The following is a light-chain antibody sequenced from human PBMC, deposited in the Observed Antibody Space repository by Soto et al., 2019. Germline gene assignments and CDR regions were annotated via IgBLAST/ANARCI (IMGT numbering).Light chain of an antibody. J-gene: IGLJ1*01. Sequence: QSALTQPASVSGSPGQSITISCTGTSSDVGGYNYVSWYQQHQGKAPKLMIYEVSNRPSGVSNRFSGSKSGNTASLTISGLQAEDEADYYCSSYTSSSANVFGTGTKVTVL. CDR2: EVS. CDR1: SSDVGGYNY. V-gene: IGLV2-14*01. CDR3: SSYTSSSANV.